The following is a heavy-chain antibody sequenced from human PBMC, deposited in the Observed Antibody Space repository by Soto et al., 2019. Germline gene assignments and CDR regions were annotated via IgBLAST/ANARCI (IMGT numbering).Heavy chain of an antibody. CDR2: INPNSGGT. CDR3: AREGHDYVWGSYRSHRPKDNAFDI. D-gene: IGHD3-16*02. V-gene: IGHV1-2*04. J-gene: IGHJ3*02. CDR1: GYTFTGYY. Sequence: ASVKVSCKASGYTFTGYYMHWVRQAPGQGLEWMGWINPNSGGTNYAQKFQGWVTMTRDTSISTAYMELSRLRSDDTAVYYCAREGHDYVWGSYRSHRPKDNAFDIWGQGTMVTVSS.